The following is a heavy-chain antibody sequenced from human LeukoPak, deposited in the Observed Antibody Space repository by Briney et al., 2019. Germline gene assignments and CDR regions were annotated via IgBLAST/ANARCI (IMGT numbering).Heavy chain of an antibody. J-gene: IGHJ6*02. CDR1: GYTFTSYD. Sequence: GASVKVSCKASGYTFTSYDINWVRQATGQGLEWMGWMNPNSGNTGYAQKFQGRVTMTRNTSISTAYMELSSLRSEDTAVYYCARIDPPRSRVLRRPDYYYYYGMDVWGQGTTVTVSS. D-gene: IGHD3-3*01. CDR2: MNPNSGNT. V-gene: IGHV1-8*01. CDR3: ARIDPPRSRVLRRPDYYYYYGMDV.